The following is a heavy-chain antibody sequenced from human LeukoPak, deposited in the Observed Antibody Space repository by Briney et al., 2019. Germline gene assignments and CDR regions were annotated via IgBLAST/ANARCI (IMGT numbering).Heavy chain of an antibody. Sequence: GGSLRLSCAASGTTFSDSGMHWVRQSPGKGLEWVAFIRSDGSNKYYADSVKGRFTISRDNSKNILYLEMSSLRSDDTAVYFCAKVLVVVTTVGLDVWGQGTLVTVSS. D-gene: IGHD2-15*01. CDR3: AKVLVVVTTVGLDV. J-gene: IGHJ4*02. CDR1: GTTFSDSG. V-gene: IGHV3-30*02. CDR2: IRSDGSNK.